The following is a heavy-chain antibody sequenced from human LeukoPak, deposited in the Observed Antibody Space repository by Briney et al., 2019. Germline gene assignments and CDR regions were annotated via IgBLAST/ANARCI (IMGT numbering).Heavy chain of an antibody. V-gene: IGHV3-23*01. D-gene: IGHD1-26*01. Sequence: GGTLRLSCAASGFTFSTYGMSWVRQAPGKGLQWVASISNGRGSTYYTDSVKGRFNISKDNSKNTLYLQMNSLRAEDTAVYYCATGLYSGSYSGFDYWGQGTLVTVSS. CDR3: ATGLYSGSYSGFDY. CDR2: ISNGRGST. J-gene: IGHJ4*02. CDR1: GFTFSTYG.